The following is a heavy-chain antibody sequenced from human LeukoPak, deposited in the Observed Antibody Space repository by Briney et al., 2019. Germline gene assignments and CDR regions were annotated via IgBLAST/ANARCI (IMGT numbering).Heavy chain of an antibody. CDR2: IYTSGST. J-gene: IGHJ4*02. Sequence: SETLSLTCTVSGGSISSYYWSWLRQPAGKGLEWIGRIYTSGSTNYNPSFKSRVTMSVDTSKNQFSLKLSSVTAADTAVYYCARATVTGFHFDYWGQGTLVTVSS. CDR3: ARATVTGFHFDY. D-gene: IGHD4-17*01. CDR1: GGSISSYY. V-gene: IGHV4-4*07.